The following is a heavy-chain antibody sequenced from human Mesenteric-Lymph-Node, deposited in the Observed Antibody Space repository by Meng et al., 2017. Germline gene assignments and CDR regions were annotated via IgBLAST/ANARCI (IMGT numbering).Heavy chain of an antibody. Sequence: EVQLVESGGGLVQLGVSLRLSCAASGFTFTDHYMDWVRQAPGKGLEWVGRITNTPNRYPTNYAASVKGRFTISRDDSKNSLYLEMNSLKIEDTTVYYCARDTSTSLDYWGQGALVTVSS. CDR1: GFTFTDHY. CDR3: ARDTSTSLDY. J-gene: IGHJ4*02. D-gene: IGHD2/OR15-2a*01. V-gene: IGHV3-72*01. CDR2: ITNTPNRYPT.